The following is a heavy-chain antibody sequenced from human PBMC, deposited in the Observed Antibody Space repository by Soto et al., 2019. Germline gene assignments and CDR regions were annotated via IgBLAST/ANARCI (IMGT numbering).Heavy chain of an antibody. CDR3: ARGSDYYDSSGHYDAFDI. Sequence: QVQLQESGPGLVKPSETLSLTCTVSGGSISSYYWSWIRQPPGKGLEWIGYIYYSGSTNYNPSLKSRVTISVDTSKNQFSLELSSVTAADTAVYYCARGSDYYDSSGHYDAFDIWGQGTMVTVSS. J-gene: IGHJ3*02. CDR1: GGSISSYY. V-gene: IGHV4-59*01. CDR2: IYYSGST. D-gene: IGHD3-22*01.